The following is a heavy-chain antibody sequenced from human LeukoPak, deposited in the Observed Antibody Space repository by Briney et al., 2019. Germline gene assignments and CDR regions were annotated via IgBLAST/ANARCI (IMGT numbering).Heavy chain of an antibody. CDR3: AKEEYSSSGTDWFDP. Sequence: SGGSLRLSCAASGFTFSSYAMSWVRQAPGKGLEWVSAISGSGGSTYYADSVKGRFTISRDNSKNTLYLQMNSLRAEGTAVYYCAKEEYSSSGTDWFDPWGQGTLVTVSS. CDR2: ISGSGGST. CDR1: GFTFSSYA. V-gene: IGHV3-23*01. D-gene: IGHD6-13*01. J-gene: IGHJ5*02.